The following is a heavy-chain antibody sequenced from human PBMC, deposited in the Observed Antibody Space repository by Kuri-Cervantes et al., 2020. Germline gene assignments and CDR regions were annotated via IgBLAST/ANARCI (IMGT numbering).Heavy chain of an antibody. V-gene: IGHV4-39*01. J-gene: IGHJ5*02. CDR3: ARHLPREYCSSTSCYPPNWFDP. CDR1: GGSISSYY. Sequence: GSLRLSCTVSGGSISSYYWGWIRQPPGKGLEWIGSIYYSGSTYYNPSLKSRVTISVDTSKNQFSLKLSYVTAADTAVYYCARHLPREYCSSTSCYPPNWFDPWGQGTLVTVSS. CDR2: IYYSGST. D-gene: IGHD2-2*01.